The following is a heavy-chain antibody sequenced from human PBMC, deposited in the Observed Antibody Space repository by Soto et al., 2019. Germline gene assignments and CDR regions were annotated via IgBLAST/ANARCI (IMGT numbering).Heavy chain of an antibody. J-gene: IGHJ6*02. CDR3: ARVSGICGVVIRLDYYYGMDV. D-gene: IGHD3-3*01. CDR2: IIPIFGTA. V-gene: IGHV1-69*06. CDR1: GGTFSSYA. Sequence: QVQLVQSGAEVKKPGSSVKVSCKASGGTFSSYAISWVRQAPGQGLEWMGGIIPIFGTANYAQKFQGRVTITADKYTSTAYMELSSLRSEDTAVYYCARVSGICGVVIRLDYYYGMDVWGQGTTVTVSS.